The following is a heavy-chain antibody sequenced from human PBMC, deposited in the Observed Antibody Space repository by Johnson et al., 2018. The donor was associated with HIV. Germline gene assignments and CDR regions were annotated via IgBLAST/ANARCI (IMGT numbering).Heavy chain of an antibody. CDR1: GFTFSGYG. D-gene: IGHD1-26*01. V-gene: IGHV3-33*01. CDR3: ARAYTPGIVGETDAVDI. CDR2: IWYDGSKR. J-gene: IGHJ3*02. Sequence: QVQLVESGGGVVQPERSLRLSCAASGFTFSGYGMHWVRQAPGKGLEWVAVIWYDGSKRYYADSAKGRFTISRDNSKNAVYLQMNSLRAGDTAVYYCARAYTPGIVGETDAVDIWGQGTMVTVSS.